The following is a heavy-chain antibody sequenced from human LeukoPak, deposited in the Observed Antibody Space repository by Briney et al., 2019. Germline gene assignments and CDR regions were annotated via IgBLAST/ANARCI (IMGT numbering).Heavy chain of an antibody. CDR1: GFTFSDYY. V-gene: IGHV3-11*05. Sequence: GGSLRLSCAASGFTFSDYYMSWIRQAPGKGLEWVSYISSSSSYTNYADSVKGRFTISRDNAKNSLYLQMNSLRAEDTAVYYCARDRRIAVTEVFDYWGQGTLVTVSS. CDR3: ARDRRIAVTEVFDY. J-gene: IGHJ4*02. CDR2: ISSSSSYT. D-gene: IGHD6-19*01.